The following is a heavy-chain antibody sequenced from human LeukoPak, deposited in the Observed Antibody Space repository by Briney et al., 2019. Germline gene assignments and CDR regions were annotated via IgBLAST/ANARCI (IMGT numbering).Heavy chain of an antibody. J-gene: IGHJ5*02. CDR3: AKHGFCIGIICFFSS. Sequence: GGSLRLSCAASGFTFSSYAMSWVRQAPGKGLEWVSGISGSGPYTFYTDSVKGRFTISRDSSKNTLYLQMNSLRAEDTALYYCAKHGFCIGIICFFSSWGQGTLVT. CDR2: ISGSGPYT. CDR1: GFTFSSYA. D-gene: IGHD2-15*01. V-gene: IGHV3-23*01.